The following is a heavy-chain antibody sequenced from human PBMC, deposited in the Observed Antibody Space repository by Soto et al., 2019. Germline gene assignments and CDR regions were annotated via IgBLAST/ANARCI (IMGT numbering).Heavy chain of an antibody. V-gene: IGHV1-18*04. D-gene: IGHD2-15*01. CDR3: ARDCNGGNCYPFH. J-gene: IGHJ4*02. CDR1: GYTVASYG. CDR2: ISGYNGNT. Sequence: QVQLVQSGAEMKKPGASVKVSCKASGYTVASYGISWVRQAPGQGLEWMGWISGYNGNTNYAQRLQGRVTMTTDTSTSTAYMELRSLRSDDTAVYYCARDCNGGNCYPFHWGQGTLVTVSS.